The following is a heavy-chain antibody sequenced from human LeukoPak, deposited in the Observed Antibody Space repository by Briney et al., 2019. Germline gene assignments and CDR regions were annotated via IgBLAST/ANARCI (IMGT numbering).Heavy chain of an antibody. Sequence: GGSLRLSCAASGFTFSSHWMSWVRQAPGKGLEWVSSISSSSSYIYYADSVKGRFTISRDNAKNSLYLQMNSLRAEDTAVYYCARRYCSGGSCYYFDYWGQGTLVTVSS. CDR3: ARRYCSGGSCYYFDY. CDR2: ISSSSSYI. CDR1: GFTFSSHW. D-gene: IGHD2-15*01. J-gene: IGHJ4*02. V-gene: IGHV3-21*01.